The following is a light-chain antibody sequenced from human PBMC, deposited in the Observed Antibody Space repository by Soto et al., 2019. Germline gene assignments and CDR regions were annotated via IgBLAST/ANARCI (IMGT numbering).Light chain of an antibody. CDR2: GAS. CDR3: QQYGSSPPIT. Sequence: EIVLTQSPGTLSLSPGERATLSCRASQSVSSSYLAWYQQRPGQAPRLLIYGASSRATGIPDRFSRIGSGTDFTLTISRLEPEDFAVYYCQQYGSSPPITFGQGTRLEIK. CDR1: QSVSSSY. V-gene: IGKV3-20*01. J-gene: IGKJ5*01.